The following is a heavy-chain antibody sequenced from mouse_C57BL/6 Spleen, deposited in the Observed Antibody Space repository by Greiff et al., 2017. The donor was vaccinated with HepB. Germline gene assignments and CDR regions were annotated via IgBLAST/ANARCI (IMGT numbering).Heavy chain of an antibody. CDR2: FYPGSGSI. CDR1: GYTFTEYT. CDR3: ARHEDPSTIWGYYAMDY. Sequence: VQRVESGAELVKPGASVKLSCKASGYTFTEYTIHWVKQRSGQGLEWIGWFYPGSGSIKYNEKFKDKATLTADKSSSTVYMELSRLTSEDSAVYFCARHEDPSTIWGYYAMDYWGQGTSVTVSS. D-gene: IGHD2-1*01. J-gene: IGHJ4*01. V-gene: IGHV1-62-2*01.